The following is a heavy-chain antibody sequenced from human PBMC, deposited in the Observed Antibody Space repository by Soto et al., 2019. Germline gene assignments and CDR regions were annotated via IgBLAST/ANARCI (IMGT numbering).Heavy chain of an antibody. D-gene: IGHD6-19*01. V-gene: IGHV4-59*08. CDR3: ARHEGSGWAGDYYYYGMDV. J-gene: IGHJ6*02. CDR2: MHYSGIA. CDR1: GASMSDYY. Sequence: SETLSLTCTVSGASMSDYYGSWIRQSPGKGLEHIGYMHYSGIADYKPALRSRVTISVDTSKNQFSLKLSSVTAADTAVYYCARHEGSGWAGDYYYYGMDVWGQGTTVTAP.